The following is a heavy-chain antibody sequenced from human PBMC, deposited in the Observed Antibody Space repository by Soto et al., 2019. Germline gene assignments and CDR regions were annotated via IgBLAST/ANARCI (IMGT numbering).Heavy chain of an antibody. CDR3: ARQTPGTYGGYLDS. D-gene: IGHD1-7*01. V-gene: IGHV4-59*01. J-gene: IGHJ4*02. CDR1: GGSINNYY. CDR2: IHYSGST. Sequence: QVQLQESGPGLVKPSETLSLTCSLSGGSINNYYWSWIRQPPGKGLEWIAYIHYSGSTKYNPSLQSRATISVDTSKNQFSLKLNSVTAEDTAVYFCARQTPGTYGGYLDSWGQGTLVTVSS.